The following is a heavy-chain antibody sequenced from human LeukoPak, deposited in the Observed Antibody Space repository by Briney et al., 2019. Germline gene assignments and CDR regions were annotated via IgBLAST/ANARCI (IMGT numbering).Heavy chain of an antibody. V-gene: IGHV1-18*01. J-gene: IGHJ3*01. CDR3: ARDKPGWGAFDV. CDR1: GYRVSSFA. CDR2: IAANNDHT. Sequence: ASVKVSCKASGYRVSSFAIIWVRQAPGQGLEYLGWIAANNDHTHYALNVQGRVTMTTDTSTDTAYMELRNLRSGDTAVYFCARDKPGWGAFDVWGQGTVVTVSS. D-gene: IGHD1-14*01.